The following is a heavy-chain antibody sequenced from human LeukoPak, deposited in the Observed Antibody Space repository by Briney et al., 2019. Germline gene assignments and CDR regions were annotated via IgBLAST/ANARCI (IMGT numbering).Heavy chain of an antibody. CDR2: IKSKTDGGTT. D-gene: IGHD3-10*01. CDR3: TTGDDYYAPDAFDI. Sequence: GVPLRLFCAASGFTFSNAWMSCVRQAPGRGLVWVGRIKSKTDGGTTDYAAPVKGRFTISRDDSKNTLYLQMHSLKTEDTAVYYCTTGDDYYAPDAFDISGQGTMVTVSS. CDR1: GFTFSNAW. J-gene: IGHJ3*02. V-gene: IGHV3-15*01.